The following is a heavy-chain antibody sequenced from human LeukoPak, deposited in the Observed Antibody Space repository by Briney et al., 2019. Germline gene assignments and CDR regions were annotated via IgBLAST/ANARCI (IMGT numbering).Heavy chain of an antibody. J-gene: IGHJ3*02. CDR3: ARDRSYDILTGYPDNDVFDI. Sequence: ASVKVSCKASGYTYTSYGINWVRQAPGQGLEWMGWISAYNGNTNYAQKLQGRVTMTTDTSTSTAYMELRSLRSDDTAVYYCARDRSYDILTGYPDNDVFDIWGQGTMVTVSS. CDR2: ISAYNGNT. CDR1: GYTYTSYG. D-gene: IGHD3-9*01. V-gene: IGHV1-18*01.